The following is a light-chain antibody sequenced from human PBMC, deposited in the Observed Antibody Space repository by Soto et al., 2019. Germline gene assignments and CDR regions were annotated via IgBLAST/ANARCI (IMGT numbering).Light chain of an antibody. CDR1: NSDIGGYDY. CDR2: DVS. J-gene: IGLJ2*01. V-gene: IGLV2-14*03. CDR3: SSYVVCSAQVI. Sequence: QSALTQPASVSGSPGQSISISCTGTNSDIGGYDYVSWYQQHPGKAPKLMISDVSNRPSGVSSRFSGSKSANTATLTISGLQPEDEADYYCSSYVVCSAQVIFGGGNKVTVL.